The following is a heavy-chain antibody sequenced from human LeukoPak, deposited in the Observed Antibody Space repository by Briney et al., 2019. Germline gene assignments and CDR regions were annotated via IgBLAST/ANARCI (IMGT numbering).Heavy chain of an antibody. Sequence: PGGSLRLSCAASGFTFSSYWMDWVRQAPGKGLEWVSGINWNSLNITYADSVKGRFTISRDNAKNSLYLRVNSLKAEDTALYYCARSRALTVVTPSYFDSWGRGTLVTVSS. D-gene: IGHD4-23*01. CDR3: ARSRALTVVTPSYFDS. V-gene: IGHV3-9*01. CDR2: INWNSLNI. J-gene: IGHJ4*02. CDR1: GFTFSSYW.